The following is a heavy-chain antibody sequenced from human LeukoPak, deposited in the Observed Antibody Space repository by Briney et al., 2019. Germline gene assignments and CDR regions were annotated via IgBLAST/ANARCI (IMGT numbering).Heavy chain of an antibody. V-gene: IGHV4-34*01. D-gene: IGHD3-22*01. CDR1: GGSFSGYY. CDR2: INHSGST. CDR3: ARGRVVVDY. J-gene: IGHJ4*02. Sequence: SETLSLTCSVYGGSFSGYYWSWIRQPPGKGLEWIGEINHSGSTNYNPSLKSRVTISVDTSKNQFSLKLSSVTAADTAVYYCARGRVVVDYWGQGTLVTVSS.